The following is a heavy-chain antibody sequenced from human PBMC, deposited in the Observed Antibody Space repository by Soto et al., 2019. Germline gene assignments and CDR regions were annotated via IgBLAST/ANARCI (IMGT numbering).Heavy chain of an antibody. CDR3: ARIRSIAACLSYYYYCMDV. Sequence: SGHTLVNLTQPLPLTYTFSGFSLSTRRMCVSWIRQPPGKALEWLALIDWDDDNYYSTSLNTRLTISKDTSKNQVVLTMTNMDPVDTSTYYCARIRSIAACLSYYYYCMDVWGQGTTVTVSS. CDR1: GFSLSTRRMC. V-gene: IGHV2-70*01. D-gene: IGHD6-6*01. J-gene: IGHJ6*02. CDR2: IDWDDDN.